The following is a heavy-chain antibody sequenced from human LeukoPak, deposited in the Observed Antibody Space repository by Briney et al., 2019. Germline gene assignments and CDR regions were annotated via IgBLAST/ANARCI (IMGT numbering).Heavy chain of an antibody. CDR3: ARGRIITMVRGVIGLDP. D-gene: IGHD3-10*01. CDR2: INHSGST. CDR1: GGSFSFYY. J-gene: IGHJ5*02. V-gene: IGHV4-34*01. Sequence: PSETLSLTCVVYGGSFSFYYWGWIRQTPGKGLEWIGEINHSGSTNYNPSLKSRVTISVDTSKNQFSLKLSSVTAADTAVYYCARGRIITMVRGVIGLDPWGQGTLVTVSS.